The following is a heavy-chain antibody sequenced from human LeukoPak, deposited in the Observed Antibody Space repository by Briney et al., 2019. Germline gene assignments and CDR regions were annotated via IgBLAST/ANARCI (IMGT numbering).Heavy chain of an antibody. D-gene: IGHD6-13*01. Sequence: GGSLRLSCAASGFTFSRYVMSWVRQAPGKGLEWVSAISGSGGSTYYADSVKGRFTISRDNSKNTLYLQMNSLRAEDTAVYYCASTIAAAGPDARFFDYWGQGTLVTVSS. CDR1: GFTFSRYV. V-gene: IGHV3-23*01. CDR3: ASTIAAAGPDARFFDY. CDR2: ISGSGGST. J-gene: IGHJ4*02.